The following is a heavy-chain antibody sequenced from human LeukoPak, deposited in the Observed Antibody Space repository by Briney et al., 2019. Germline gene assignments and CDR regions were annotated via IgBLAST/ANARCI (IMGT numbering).Heavy chain of an antibody. CDR2: ISGSAGRT. Sequence: PGGSLRLSCAASGFTFSSYAMSWVRQAPGKGLEWVSGISGSAGRTYYAGSVKGRFTISRDNSKNTVYLQMNSLRAEDTAVYYCAKDPTHFRVWDDYDNTRLNYWGQGTLVTVSS. J-gene: IGHJ4*02. CDR3: AKDPTHFRVWDDYDNTRLNY. V-gene: IGHV3-23*01. CDR1: GFTFSSYA. D-gene: IGHD3-22*01.